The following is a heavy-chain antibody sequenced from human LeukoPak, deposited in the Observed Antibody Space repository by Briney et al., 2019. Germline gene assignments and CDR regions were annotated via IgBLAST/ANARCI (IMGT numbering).Heavy chain of an antibody. CDR2: IRSKTDNYAT. V-gene: IGHV3-73*01. D-gene: IGHD6-13*01. J-gene: IGHJ4*02. Sequence: GGSLKLSCAASGFTFSDSPIHWVRLASGRGLEWVGHIRSKTDNYATAYTASVKGRFTISRDDSNNLAYLQMNSLKTEDTAVYYCSRQTSSCHYYWGQGTPVTVSS. CDR1: GFTFSDSP. CDR3: SRQTSSCHYY.